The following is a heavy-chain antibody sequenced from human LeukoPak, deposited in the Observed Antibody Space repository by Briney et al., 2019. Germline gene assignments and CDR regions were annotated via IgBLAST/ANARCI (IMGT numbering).Heavy chain of an antibody. CDR1: GGTFSSYA. J-gene: IGHJ3*02. Sequence: ASVKVSCKASGGTFSSYAISWVRQAPGQGLEWMGRIIPILGIANYAQKFQGRVTITADKSTSTAYMELSSLRSEDTAVYYCARDLGGSFKGNAFDIWGQGTMVTVSS. V-gene: IGHV1-69*04. D-gene: IGHD1-26*01. CDR3: ARDLGGSFKGNAFDI. CDR2: IIPILGIA.